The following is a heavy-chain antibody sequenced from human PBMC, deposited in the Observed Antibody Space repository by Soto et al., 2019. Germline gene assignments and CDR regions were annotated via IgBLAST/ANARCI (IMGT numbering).Heavy chain of an antibody. CDR2: IIPIFGTA. J-gene: IGHJ6*02. V-gene: IGHV1-69*13. D-gene: IGHD6-6*01. CDR1: GGTFSSYA. CDR3: AXAGEYSSSSDYYYGMDV. Sequence: SVKVSCKASGGTFSSYAISWVRQAPGQGLEWMGGIIPIFGTANYAQKFQGRVTITADESTSTAYMELSSLRSEDTAVYYCAXAGEYSSSSDYYYGMDVWGLGTTVTVSS.